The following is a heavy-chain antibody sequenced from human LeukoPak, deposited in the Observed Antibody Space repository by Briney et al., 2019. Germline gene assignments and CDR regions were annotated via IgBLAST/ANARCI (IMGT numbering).Heavy chain of an antibody. CDR1: GGSISSSSYY. Sequence: SETLSLTCTVSGGSISSSSYYWGWIRQPPGKGLEWIGSIYYSGSTYYNPSLKSRVTISVDTSKNQFSLKLSSVTAADTAVYYCARHGPESSSYDYRGQGTLVTVSS. CDR2: IYYSGST. CDR3: ARHGPESSSYDY. V-gene: IGHV4-39*01. D-gene: IGHD6-6*01. J-gene: IGHJ4*02.